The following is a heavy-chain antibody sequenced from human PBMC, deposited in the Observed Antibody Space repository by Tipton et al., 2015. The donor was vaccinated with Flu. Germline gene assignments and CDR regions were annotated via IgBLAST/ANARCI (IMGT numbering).Heavy chain of an antibody. Sequence: SLRLSCAASGFPFGSYSMNWVRQAPGKGLEWVSCITSGSTFIDYADSVKGRFTVSRDNAKNSLYLQMNSLRAEDTAVYYCARDIIGDYGGDWGQGTLVTVSS. J-gene: IGHJ4*02. CDR2: ITSGSTFI. V-gene: IGHV3-21*01. D-gene: IGHD4/OR15-4a*01. CDR1: GFPFGSYS. CDR3: ARDIIGDYGGD.